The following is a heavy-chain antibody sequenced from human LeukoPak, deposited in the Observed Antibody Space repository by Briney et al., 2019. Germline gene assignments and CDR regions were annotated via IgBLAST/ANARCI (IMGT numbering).Heavy chain of an antibody. J-gene: IGHJ5*02. CDR2: IHPHGIF. Sequence: SETPSLTSDVYGGSSDDSYCSWIRQPPQKGLEWIGEIHPHGIFYYNSSLMSRVTISIDTSKSRFSLRLTSVTAADTAFYFCARGRDRSKAGDLWGQGSLVTVSS. D-gene: IGHD5-24*01. CDR3: ARGRDRSKAGDL. V-gene: IGHV4-34*01. CDR1: GGSSDDSY.